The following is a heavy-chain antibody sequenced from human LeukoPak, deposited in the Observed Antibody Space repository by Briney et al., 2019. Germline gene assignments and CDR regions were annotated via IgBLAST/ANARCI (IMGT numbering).Heavy chain of an antibody. CDR2: ISYDGSNK. Sequence: GGSLRLSCAASGFTFSSYGMHWVRQAPGKGLEWVAVISYDGSNKYYADSVKGRFTISRDNSRNTLYLQMNSLRAEDTAVYYCAKALPAVSRGGYYYYGMDVWGQGTTVTVSS. D-gene: IGHD3-10*01. CDR1: GFTFSSYG. V-gene: IGHV3-30*18. J-gene: IGHJ6*02. CDR3: AKALPAVSRGGYYYYGMDV.